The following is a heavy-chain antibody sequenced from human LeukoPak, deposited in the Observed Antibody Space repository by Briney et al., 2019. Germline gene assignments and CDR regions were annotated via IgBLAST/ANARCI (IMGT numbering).Heavy chain of an antibody. Sequence: SETLSLTCTVSGGSISSGSYYWSWIRQPAGTGLEWIGRIYTSGSTDYNPSLKSRVTISLDTSKNQCSLKLSSVTAADTAVYCCAREERFSYNWFDPWGQGTLVTVSS. CDR1: GGSISSGSYY. CDR3: AREERFSYNWFDP. CDR2: IYTSGST. J-gene: IGHJ5*02. D-gene: IGHD3-3*01. V-gene: IGHV4-61*02.